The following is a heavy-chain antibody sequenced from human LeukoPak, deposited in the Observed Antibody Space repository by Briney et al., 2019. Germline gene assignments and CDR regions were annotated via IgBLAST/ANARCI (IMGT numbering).Heavy chain of an antibody. CDR1: GFTFSSFW. CDR3: ARGMTTGD. V-gene: IGHV3-7*05. J-gene: IGHJ4*02. D-gene: IGHD4-17*01. Sequence: GGSLRLSCAASGFTFSSFWMNWVRQAPGKGLEWVANIKHDGSEKYYVDSVKGRFAISRDNAKSSLFLQMNSLRVEDTAVYYCARGMTTGDWGQGTLVTVSS. CDR2: IKHDGSEK.